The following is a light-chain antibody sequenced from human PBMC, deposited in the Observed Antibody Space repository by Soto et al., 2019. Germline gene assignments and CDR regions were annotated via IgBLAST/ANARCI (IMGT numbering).Light chain of an antibody. CDR1: QGIRTY. V-gene: IGKV1-9*01. CDR2: GAS. CDR3: QQFNNYPRT. Sequence: DIQVTQAPSFLSASVGDRVTITCRASQGIRTYLAWYQQKPGRAPKLLIYGASTLQSGVPSRFSGSGSGTEFTLTISSLQPEDFATYYCQQFNNYPRTFGQGTKLEIK. J-gene: IGKJ2*01.